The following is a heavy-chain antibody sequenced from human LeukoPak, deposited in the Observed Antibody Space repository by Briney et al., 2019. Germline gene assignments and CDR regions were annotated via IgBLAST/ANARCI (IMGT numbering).Heavy chain of an antibody. V-gene: IGHV3-64D*09. CDR3: VKITSVTGGDC. CDR2: ISSNGGSS. CDR1: GFTFSSYA. Sequence: GGSLRLSCAASGFTFSSYAMYWVRQAPGKGLEYVSGISSNGGSSFYADSVKGRFTISRDNSKNTLYLQMSSLRAEDTAVYYCVKITSVTGGDCWGQGTRLTVSS. D-gene: IGHD1-1*01. J-gene: IGHJ4*02.